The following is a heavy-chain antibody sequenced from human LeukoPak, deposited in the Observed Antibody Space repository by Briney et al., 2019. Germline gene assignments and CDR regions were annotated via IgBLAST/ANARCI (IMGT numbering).Heavy chain of an antibody. J-gene: IGHJ4*02. CDR2: ISGSGGST. CDR3: AKGAYSTSWWSVDY. D-gene: IGHD2-2*01. Sequence: GGSLRLSCAASGFTFSSYAMSWVRQAPGKGLEWVSGISGSGGSTYYADSVRGRFTISRDNSKDTLYLQVSSLRAEDTAVYYCAKGAYSTSWWSVDYWGQGTLVTVSS. CDR1: GFTFSSYA. V-gene: IGHV3-23*01.